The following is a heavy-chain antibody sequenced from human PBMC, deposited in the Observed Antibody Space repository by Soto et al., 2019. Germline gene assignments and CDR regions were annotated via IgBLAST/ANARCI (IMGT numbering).Heavy chain of an antibody. Sequence: EVQLLESGGGLVQPGGSLRLSCVVSGFTFGSYAMSWVRQAPEKGPEWVAILGGNGFTTYYADSVKGRFTICGDKSKSTLFLQMNSLRAYDTGVYYCAKVLRPSLNFFYYMDVWGRGTYVTVSS. D-gene: IGHD2-2*01. CDR1: GFTFGSYA. J-gene: IGHJ6*03. CDR2: LGGNGFTT. CDR3: AKVLRPSLNFFYYMDV. V-gene: IGHV3-23*01.